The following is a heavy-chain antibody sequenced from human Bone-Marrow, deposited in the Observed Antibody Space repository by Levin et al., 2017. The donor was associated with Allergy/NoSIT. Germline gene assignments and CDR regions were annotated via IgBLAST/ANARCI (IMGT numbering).Heavy chain of an antibody. CDR2: IIPIFGTA. V-gene: IGHV1-69*13. CDR3: ARLEGIHLGELSLIY. CDR1: GGTFSSYA. Sequence: EASVKVSCKASGGTFSSYAISWVRQAPGQGLEWMGGIIPIFGTANYAQKFQGRVTITADESTSTAYMELSSLRSEDTAVYYCARLEGIHLGELSLIYWGQGTLVTVSS. J-gene: IGHJ4*02. D-gene: IGHD3-16*02.